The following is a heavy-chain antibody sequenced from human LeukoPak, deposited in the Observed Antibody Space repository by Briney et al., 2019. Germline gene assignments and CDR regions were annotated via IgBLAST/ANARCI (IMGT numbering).Heavy chain of an antibody. J-gene: IGHJ3*02. Sequence: ASVKVSCKASGGTFSSYAISWVRQAPGQGLEWMGGIIPIFGTANYAQKFQGRVTITADKSTSTAYMELSSLRSEDTAVYYCARAGTGGSYCSSTSCYQVHAFDIWGQGTMVTVSS. D-gene: IGHD2-2*01. CDR2: IIPIFGTA. CDR1: GGTFSSYA. V-gene: IGHV1-69*06. CDR3: ARAGTGGSYCSSTSCYQVHAFDI.